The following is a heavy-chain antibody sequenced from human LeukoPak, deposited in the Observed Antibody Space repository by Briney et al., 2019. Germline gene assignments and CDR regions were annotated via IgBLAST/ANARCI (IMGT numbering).Heavy chain of an antibody. CDR1: GYTLTELS. J-gene: IGHJ4*02. D-gene: IGHD2-15*01. V-gene: IGHV1-24*01. CDR2: FDPEDGET. CDR3: ATLGSGPRFDY. Sequence: ASVKVSCKVSGYTLTELSMHWARQAPRKGLEWMGGFDPEDGETIYAQTFQGRVTMTEDTSTDTAYMELSSLRSEDTAVYYCATLGSGPRFDYWGQGTLVTVSS.